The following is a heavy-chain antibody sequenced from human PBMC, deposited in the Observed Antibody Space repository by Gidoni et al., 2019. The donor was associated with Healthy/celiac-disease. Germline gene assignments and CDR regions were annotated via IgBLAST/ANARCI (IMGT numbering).Heavy chain of an antibody. CDR2: IYYSGST. J-gene: IGHJ3*02. D-gene: IGHD3-22*01. V-gene: IGHV4-39*01. CDR3: AKTYYYDSKRGAFDI. Sequence: QLQLQESGPGLVKPSETLSLTCTVSGGSISSSSYYWGWIRQPPGKGLEWIGSIYYSGSTYYNPSLKSRVTISVDTSKNQFSLKLSSVTAADTAVYYCAKTYYYDSKRGAFDIWGQGTMVTVSS. CDR1: GGSISSSSYY.